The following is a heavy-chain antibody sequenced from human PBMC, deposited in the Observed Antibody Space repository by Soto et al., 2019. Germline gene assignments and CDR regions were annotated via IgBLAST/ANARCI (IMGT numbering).Heavy chain of an antibody. Sequence: QVQLVQSGAELKKPGASVNISCQASGFTFSDTLINWVRQGPGQRLEWMGWINPANGNTRYSESFQGRVTISSLSSASTAYVALSDLTSEDKAVYYCARDSVSVGPRAHYALDVWGQGTMITVYS. J-gene: IGHJ3*01. D-gene: IGHD3-3*01. CDR1: GFTFSDTL. CDR2: INPANGNT. V-gene: IGHV1-3*01. CDR3: ARDSVSVGPRAHYALDV.